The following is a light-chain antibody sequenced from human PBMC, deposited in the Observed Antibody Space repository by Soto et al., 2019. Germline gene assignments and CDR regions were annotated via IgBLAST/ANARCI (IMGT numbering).Light chain of an antibody. CDR1: QTVTK. V-gene: IGKV3-20*01. CDR2: AAS. J-gene: IGKJ1*01. Sequence: ESGLTQSPGTLSLSPGERATLSCRASQTVTKLAWYQQQPGQAPRLLIYAASNRATGIPDRFSGSGSGTDFTLTISRLEPEDFAVYYCQQYGISPRTFGQGTKVDI. CDR3: QQYGISPRT.